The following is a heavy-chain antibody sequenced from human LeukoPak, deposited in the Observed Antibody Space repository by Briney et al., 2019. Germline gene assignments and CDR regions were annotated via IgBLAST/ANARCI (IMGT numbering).Heavy chain of an antibody. CDR2: LNPNSGGT. CDR1: GYTFTDFY. CDR3: ARLPGYRDAFDI. J-gene: IGHJ3*02. V-gene: IGHV1-2*02. Sequence: ASVKVSCKASGYTFTDFYMHWVRQAPGQGLEWMGWLNPNSGGTNYAQKFQGRVTMTRDTSISTAYMELSRLRSDDTAVYYCARLPGYRDAFDIWGQGTMVTVSS. D-gene: IGHD5-18*01.